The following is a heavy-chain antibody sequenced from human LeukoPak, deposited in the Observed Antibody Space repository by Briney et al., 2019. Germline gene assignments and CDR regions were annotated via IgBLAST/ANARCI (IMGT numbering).Heavy chain of an antibody. V-gene: IGHV1-2*02. J-gene: IGHJ4*02. CDR3: ARAVGSSWDRPYFDY. CDR1: GYTFTGYY. CDR2: INPNSGGT. D-gene: IGHD6-13*01. Sequence: ASVKVSCKASGYTFTGYYMHWVRQAPGQGLEWMGWINPNSGGTNYAQKFQGRVTMTRDTSISTAYMELSRLRSDDTAVYYCARAVGSSWDRPYFDYWGQGTLVTVSS.